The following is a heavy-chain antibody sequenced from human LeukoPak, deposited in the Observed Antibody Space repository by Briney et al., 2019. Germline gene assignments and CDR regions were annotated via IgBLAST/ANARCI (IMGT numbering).Heavy chain of an antibody. Sequence: PGGSLRLSCAASGFTFSSYSMNWVRQAPGKGLEWVSYISSSSSTIYYADSVKGRFTISRDNAKNSLYLQMNSLRAEDTAVYYCASYYYDSSGYHDAFDIWGQGTMVTVSS. CDR3: ASYYYDSSGYHDAFDI. D-gene: IGHD3-22*01. CDR2: ISSSSSTI. J-gene: IGHJ3*02. V-gene: IGHV3-48*01. CDR1: GFTFSSYS.